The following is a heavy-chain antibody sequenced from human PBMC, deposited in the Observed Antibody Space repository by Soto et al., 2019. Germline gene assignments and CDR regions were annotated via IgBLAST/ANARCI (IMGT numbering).Heavy chain of an antibody. CDR3: AKDGGTGTTVVPAAMFVPWFDP. J-gene: IGHJ5*02. CDR2: ISYDGSNK. V-gene: IGHV3-30*18. CDR1: GFTFSSYG. D-gene: IGHD2-2*01. Sequence: QVQLVESGGGVVQPGRSLRLSCAASGFTFSSYGMHWVRQAPGKGLEWVAVISYDGSNKYYADSVKGRFTISRDNSKNTLYLQMNSLRAEDTAVYYCAKDGGTGTTVVPAAMFVPWFDPWGQGTLVTVSS.